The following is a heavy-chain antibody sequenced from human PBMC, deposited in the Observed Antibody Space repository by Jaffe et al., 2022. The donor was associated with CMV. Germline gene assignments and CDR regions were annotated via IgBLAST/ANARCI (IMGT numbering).Heavy chain of an antibody. Sequence: EVQLVESGGGLVKPGGSLRLSCAASGFTFSNAWMSWVRQAPGKGLEWVGRIKSKTDGGTTDYAAPVKGRFTISRDDSKNTLYLQMNSLKTEDTAVYYCTTDPSGSYSVGSDWFDPWGQGTLVTVSS. CDR1: GFTFSNAW. CDR3: TTDPSGSYSVGSDWFDP. CDR2: IKSKTDGGTT. V-gene: IGHV3-15*01. J-gene: IGHJ5*02. D-gene: IGHD1-26*01.